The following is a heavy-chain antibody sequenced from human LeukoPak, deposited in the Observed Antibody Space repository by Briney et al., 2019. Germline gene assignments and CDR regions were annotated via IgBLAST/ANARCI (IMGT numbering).Heavy chain of an antibody. J-gene: IGHJ4*02. D-gene: IGHD6-13*01. Sequence: PGGSLRLSCAASGFTFSSYWMSWVRQAPGKGLEWVANIKQDGSEKYYVDSVKGRFTISRDNAKNSLYLQMNSLRAEDTAVYYCARDDPGIAAAAPRYWGQGTLVTVSS. CDR2: IKQDGSEK. CDR1: GFTFSSYW. CDR3: ARDDPGIAAAAPRY. V-gene: IGHV3-7*03.